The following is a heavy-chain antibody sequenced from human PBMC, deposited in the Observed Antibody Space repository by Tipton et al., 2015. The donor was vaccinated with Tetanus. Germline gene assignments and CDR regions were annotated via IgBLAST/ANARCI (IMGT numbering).Heavy chain of an antibody. CDR3: ARYYTVTDTGYYFDN. CDR1: GGSMSSYY. D-gene: IGHD6-19*01. CDR2: VYYNGTT. V-gene: IGHV4-59*08. Sequence: TLSLTCTVSGGSMSSYYWSWIRQPPGKELEWIGYVYYNGTTNYNPSLKSRVTISADTSKNQFSLKVSSVTAADTAIYYCARYYTVTDTGYYFDNWGQGALVTVSS. J-gene: IGHJ4*02.